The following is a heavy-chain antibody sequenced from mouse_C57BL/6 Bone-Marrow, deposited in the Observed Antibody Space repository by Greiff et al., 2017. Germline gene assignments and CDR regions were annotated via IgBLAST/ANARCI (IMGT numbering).Heavy chain of an antibody. V-gene: IGHV1-81*01. CDR2: IYPRSGNT. CDR1: GYTFTSYG. Sequence: VQLQQSGAELARPGASVKLSCTASGYTFTSYGISWVKQRPGQGLEWIGEIYPRSGNTYYNEKFKGKATLTADKSSSTAYMELRSLTSEDSAVYFCAAQGLYFDYWGQGTTLTVSS. CDR3: AAQGLYFDY. J-gene: IGHJ2*01.